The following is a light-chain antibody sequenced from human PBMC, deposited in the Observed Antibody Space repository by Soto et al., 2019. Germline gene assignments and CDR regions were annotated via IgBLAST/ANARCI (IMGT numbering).Light chain of an antibody. CDR1: SSDVGGYNY. Sequence: QSVLTQPPSASGSPGQSVTISCTGTSSDVGGYNYVSWYQQHPGKAPKLMIYEVSKRPSGVPDRFSGSKSGNTASLTVYGLQAEDEADYYCSSYAGSNNLGVFGTGTKFTVL. V-gene: IGLV2-8*01. CDR3: SSYAGSNNLGV. CDR2: EVS. J-gene: IGLJ1*01.